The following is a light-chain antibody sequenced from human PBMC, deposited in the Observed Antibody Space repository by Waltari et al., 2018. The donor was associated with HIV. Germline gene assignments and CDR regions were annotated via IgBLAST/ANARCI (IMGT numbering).Light chain of an antibody. CDR3: QSHDRSLSGPWV. J-gene: IGLJ3*02. V-gene: IGLV1-40*01. Sequence: QSVLTQPPSVSGAPGPTVTLPCDGSSPNIGPGYDVHWYKHVPGTSPKLVIYSNINRPSGVPDRFSASKSGTSASLAITGLQAEDEAHYYCQSHDRSLSGPWVFGGGTKLTVL. CDR2: SNI. CDR1: SPNIGPGYD.